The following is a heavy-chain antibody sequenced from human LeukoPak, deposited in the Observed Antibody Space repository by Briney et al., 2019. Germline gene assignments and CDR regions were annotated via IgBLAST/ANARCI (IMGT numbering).Heavy chain of an antibody. CDR2: IYYSGST. D-gene: IGHD2-2*01. V-gene: IGHV4-31*03. J-gene: IGHJ4*02. CDR3: AGGYCSSTSCYFSL. Sequence: SETLSLTCTVSGGSISSGGYYWSWIRQHPGKGLEWIGYIYYSGSTYYNPSLKSRVTISVDTSKNQFSLKLSSVTAADTAVYYCAGGYCSSTSCYFSLWGQGTLVTVSS. CDR1: GGSISSGGYY.